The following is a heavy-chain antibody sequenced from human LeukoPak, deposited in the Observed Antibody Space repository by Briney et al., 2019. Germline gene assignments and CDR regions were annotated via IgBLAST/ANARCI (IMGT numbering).Heavy chain of an antibody. V-gene: IGHV7-4-1*02. CDR2: INTNTGNP. J-gene: IGHJ4*02. CDR3: ARDLGDGPPYRPGSSGSFDY. D-gene: IGHD5-12*01. CDR1: GYTFSTYA. Sequence: GASMKVSCKASGYTFSTYALNWVRQAPGQGLEWMGWINTNTGNPTYAQGFTGRFVFSLDTSVSTAYLQISSLKTEDTAVYYCARDLGDGPPYRPGSSGSFDYWGQGTLVTVSS.